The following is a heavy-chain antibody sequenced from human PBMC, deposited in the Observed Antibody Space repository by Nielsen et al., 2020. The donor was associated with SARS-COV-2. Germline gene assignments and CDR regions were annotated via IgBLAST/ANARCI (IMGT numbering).Heavy chain of an antibody. Sequence: GGSLRLSCAGSGLTFSSYAMSWVRQAPGKGLEWVSGTSGGGHSKYYADSVKGRFTISRDSSKNTLYLQMNSLRAEDTAVYYCAKDKGYYYGMDVWGQGTTVTVSS. CDR1: GLTFSSYA. CDR3: AKDKGYYYGMDV. CDR2: TSGGGHSK. V-gene: IGHV3-23*01. J-gene: IGHJ6*02.